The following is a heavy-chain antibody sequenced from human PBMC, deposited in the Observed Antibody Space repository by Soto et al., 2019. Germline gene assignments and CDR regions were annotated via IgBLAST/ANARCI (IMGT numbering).Heavy chain of an antibody. Sequence: QLQLQESGPGLVKPSETLSLTCTVSGGSISSSSYYWGWIRQPPGKGLEWIGSIYYSGSTYYNPSLKSRVTISVDTSKNQFSLKLSSVTAADTAVYYCARLDPGYSSSWWFDYWGQGTLVTVSS. J-gene: IGHJ4*02. CDR1: GGSISSSSYY. CDR3: ARLDPGYSSSWWFDY. D-gene: IGHD6-13*01. V-gene: IGHV4-39*01. CDR2: IYYSGST.